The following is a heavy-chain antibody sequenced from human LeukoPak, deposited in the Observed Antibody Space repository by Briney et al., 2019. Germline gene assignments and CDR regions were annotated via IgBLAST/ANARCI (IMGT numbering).Heavy chain of an antibody. CDR3: ARDGRFSYGAFDI. J-gene: IGHJ3*02. CDR2: IKQDGSEK. Sequence: GGSLRLSCVASGFAFSDYWMTWVRQAPGKGLECVANIKQDGSEKFYVDSVKGRFTISRDNAKNSLYLQMNSLRAEDTAVYYCARDGRFSYGAFDIWGQGTMVTVSS. D-gene: IGHD3-3*01. CDR1: GFAFSDYW. V-gene: IGHV3-7*01.